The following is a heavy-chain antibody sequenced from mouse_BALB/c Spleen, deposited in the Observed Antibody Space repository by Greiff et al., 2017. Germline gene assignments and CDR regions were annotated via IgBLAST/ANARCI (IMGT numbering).Heavy chain of an antibody. CDR3: ARGGNYGYFDY. CDR1: GYAFSSYW. D-gene: IGHD2-1*01. Sequence: VQLKESGAELVRPGSSVKISCKASGYAFSSYWMNWVKQRPGQGLEWIGQIYPGDGDTNYNGKFKGKATLTADKSSSTAYMQLSSLTSEDSAVYFCARGGNYGYFDYWGQGTTLTVSS. J-gene: IGHJ2*01. CDR2: IYPGDGDT. V-gene: IGHV1-80*01.